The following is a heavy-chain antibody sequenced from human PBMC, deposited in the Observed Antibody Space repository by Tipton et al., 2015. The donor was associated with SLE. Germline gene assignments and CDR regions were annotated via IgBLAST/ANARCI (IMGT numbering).Heavy chain of an antibody. J-gene: IGHJ6*02. CDR1: GGSIRDYY. V-gene: IGHV4-59*01. CDR3: ARGWGYDSLYYYYGMDV. Sequence: LSLTCTVSGGSIRDYYWSWIRQPPGKGLEWIGYIYYSGSTNYNPSLKSRVTISVDTSKNQFSPKLSSVTAADTAVYYCARGWGYDSLYYYYGMDVWGQGTTVTVSS. CDR2: IYYSGST. D-gene: IGHD5-12*01.